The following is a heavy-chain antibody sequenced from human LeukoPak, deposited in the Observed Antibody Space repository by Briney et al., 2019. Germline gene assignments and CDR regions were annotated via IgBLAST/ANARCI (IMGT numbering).Heavy chain of an antibody. CDR3: AKRHYDTSGLDAFDI. CDR1: GFTFSSYA. CDR2: IIHSGANT. D-gene: IGHD3-22*01. J-gene: IGHJ3*02. Sequence: PGGSLRLSCAASGFTFSSYAMSWVRQAPGKGLEWVSAIIHSGANTYYADSVKGRFSTSRDNSKNTLYLQMNSLRAEDTAVYYCAKRHYDTSGLDAFDIWGQGTTATVSS. V-gene: IGHV3-23*01.